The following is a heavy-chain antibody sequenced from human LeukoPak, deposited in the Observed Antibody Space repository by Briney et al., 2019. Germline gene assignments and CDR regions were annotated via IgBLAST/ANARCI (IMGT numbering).Heavy chain of an antibody. J-gene: IGHJ4*02. D-gene: IGHD3-3*02. Sequence: GASVKVSCKASGYTFTSYDINWVRQATGQGLEWMGWMNPNSGNTGYAQKFQGRVTMTRNTSISTAYMELSSLRSEDTAVYYRARGPLLGQDFDYWGQGTLVTVSS. CDR1: GYTFTSYD. CDR3: ARGPLLGQDFDY. V-gene: IGHV1-8*01. CDR2: MNPNSGNT.